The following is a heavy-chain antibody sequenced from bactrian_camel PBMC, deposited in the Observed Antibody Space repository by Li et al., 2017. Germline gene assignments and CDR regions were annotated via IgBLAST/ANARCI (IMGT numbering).Heavy chain of an antibody. Sequence: VQLVESGGGAVQPGGSLRLSCVASGFVFSDYGMSWVRQAPGKEREYLGTINIDGRTFYRTTVEGRFTISRDNAKNTVYLQMNDLKPEDTAMYYCVHDYASPDGFDPVRRWGQGTQVTVS. CDR1: GFVFSDYG. J-gene: IGHJ4*01. D-gene: IGHD3*01. V-gene: IGHV3S10*01. CDR3: VHDYASPDGFDPVRR. CDR2: INIDGRT.